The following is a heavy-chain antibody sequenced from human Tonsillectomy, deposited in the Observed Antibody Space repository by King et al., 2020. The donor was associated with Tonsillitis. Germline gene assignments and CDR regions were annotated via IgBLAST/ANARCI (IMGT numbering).Heavy chain of an antibody. Sequence: VQLQESGPGVVRPSQTLSLTCTVSGDSVKTGTYSWTWIRQAPENGLEWIGYVHFTGNTKYNPSLKSRLTISIDTSRNHFSLKLTSVTAADTAVYYCAKCHSGGTCYSWGRGTLVTVSS. CDR2: VHFTGNT. D-gene: IGHD2-15*01. CDR1: GDSVKTGTYS. CDR3: AKCHSGGTCYS. V-gene: IGHV4-30-4*07. J-gene: IGHJ4*02.